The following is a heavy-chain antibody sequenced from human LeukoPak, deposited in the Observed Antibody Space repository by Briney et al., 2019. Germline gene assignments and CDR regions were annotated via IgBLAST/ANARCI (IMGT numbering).Heavy chain of an antibody. Sequence: GSSVKVSCKASGGTFSSYAISRVRQAPGQGLEWMGGIIPIFGTANYAQKFQGRVTITTDESTSTAYMELSSLRSEDTAVYYCATPSLRYSGSYLYDYWGQGTLVTVSS. V-gene: IGHV1-69*05. CDR1: GGTFSSYA. J-gene: IGHJ4*02. D-gene: IGHD1-26*01. CDR2: IIPIFGTA. CDR3: ATPSLRYSGSYLYDY.